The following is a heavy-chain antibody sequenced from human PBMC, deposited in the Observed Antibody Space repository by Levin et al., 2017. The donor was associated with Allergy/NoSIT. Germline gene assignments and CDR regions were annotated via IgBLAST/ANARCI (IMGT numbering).Heavy chain of an antibody. V-gene: IGHV1-69*04. J-gene: IGHJ1*01. CDR1: GGTFSSYA. Sequence: SVKVSCKASGGTFSSYAISWVRQAPGQGLEWMGRIIPILGIANYAQKLQGRVTITADKSTSTAYMELSSPRSEDTAVYYCARSMSDKSTPCQHWGQGTLVTVSS. D-gene: IGHD2-2*01. CDR3: ARSMSDKSTPCQH. CDR2: IIPILGIA.